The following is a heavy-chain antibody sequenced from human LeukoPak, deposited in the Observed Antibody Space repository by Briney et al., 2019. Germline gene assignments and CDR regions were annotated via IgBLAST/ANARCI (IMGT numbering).Heavy chain of an antibody. D-gene: IGHD3-22*01. V-gene: IGHV1-8*01. Sequence: ASVKVSCKASGYTFTSYDINWVRQATGQGLEWMGWMNPNSGNTGYAQKFQGRVTMTRNTSISTAYMELSSLRSEDTAVYYCAREGYYYDSSGYYASYYYYMDVWGKGTTVTVSS. CDR1: GYTFTSYD. CDR3: AREGYYYDSSGYYASYYYYMDV. CDR2: MNPNSGNT. J-gene: IGHJ6*03.